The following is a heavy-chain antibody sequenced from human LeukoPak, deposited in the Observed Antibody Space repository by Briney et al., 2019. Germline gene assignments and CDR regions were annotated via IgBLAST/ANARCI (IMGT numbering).Heavy chain of an antibody. J-gene: IGHJ4*02. V-gene: IGHV7-4-1*02. D-gene: IGHD1-26*01. CDR2: INTNTGNP. CDR1: GYTFTSYG. Sequence: APVKVSCKASGYTFTSYGISWVRQAPGQGLGWMGWINTNTGNPTYAQGFTGRFVFSLDTSVSTAYLQISSLKAEDTAVYYCAREVGYDEYYFDYWGQGTLVTVSS. CDR3: AREVGYDEYYFDY.